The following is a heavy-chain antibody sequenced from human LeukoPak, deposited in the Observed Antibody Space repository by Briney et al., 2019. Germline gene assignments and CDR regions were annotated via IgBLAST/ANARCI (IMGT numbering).Heavy chain of an antibody. CDR1: RFTFSDYW. CDR3: AKVPGDGRPGY. D-gene: IGHD2-21*01. V-gene: IGHV3-30*18. J-gene: IGHJ4*02. Sequence: PGGSLRLSCAASRFTFSDYWMSWVRQAPGKGLEWVAVISHDGSDKYYADSVKGRFTISRDNSKNTLYLQMTSLRPEDTALYYCAKVPGDGRPGYWGQGIMVTVSS. CDR2: ISHDGSDK.